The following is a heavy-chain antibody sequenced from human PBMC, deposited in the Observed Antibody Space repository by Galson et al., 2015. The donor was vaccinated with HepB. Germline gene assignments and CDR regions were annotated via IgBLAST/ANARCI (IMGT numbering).Heavy chain of an antibody. D-gene: IGHD2-2*01. CDR3: ATNTPAAVMRASGMDV. J-gene: IGHJ6*02. Sequence: SLRLSCAASGSILSSYSMNWVRQAPGKGLEWVSSMSSSTNYIYYADSLKGRFTVSIDKAKNSLFLQMNSLRAEDTAVYYCATNTPAAVMRASGMDVWGQGTAVTVSS. CDR2: MSSSTNYI. V-gene: IGHV3-21*01. CDR1: GSILSSYS.